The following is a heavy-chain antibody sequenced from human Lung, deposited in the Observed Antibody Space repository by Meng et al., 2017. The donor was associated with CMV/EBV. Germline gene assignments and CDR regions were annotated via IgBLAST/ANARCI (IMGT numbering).Heavy chain of an antibody. CDR1: GYNFAGYY. Sequence: ASVKVSXKASGYNFAGYYMHWVRQAPGQGLEWMGCLKPNSEGTNYSQRFQDRVTMTRDTSVGTAYMELSMLRSDDTAVYYCASAYYDNVIDHYVDFDYWGQGTPVTVSS. D-gene: IGHD3-3*01. J-gene: IGHJ4*02. V-gene: IGHV1-2*02. CDR2: LKPNSEGT. CDR3: ASAYYDNVIDHYVDFDY.